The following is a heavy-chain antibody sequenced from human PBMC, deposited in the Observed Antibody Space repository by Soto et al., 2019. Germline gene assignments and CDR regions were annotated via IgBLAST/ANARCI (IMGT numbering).Heavy chain of an antibody. J-gene: IGHJ4*02. V-gene: IGHV1-18*01. CDR2: INAYNGNT. CDR1: GYTFTTYG. CDR3: ARDQRTDGLCYTASPGDYWRQPFDY. D-gene: IGHD2-8*02. Sequence: QVQLVQSGAEVKKPGASVKVSCKASGYTFTTYGISWVRQAPGQGLEWMGWINAYNGNTIYAQNLQGRVTMTTDTSTCTVSMELRSLRSAHTAVYFRARDQRTDGLCYTASPGDYWRQPFDYWGQGTLVTVSS.